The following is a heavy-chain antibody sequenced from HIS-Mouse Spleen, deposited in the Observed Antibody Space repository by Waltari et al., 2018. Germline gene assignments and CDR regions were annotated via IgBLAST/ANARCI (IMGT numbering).Heavy chain of an antibody. D-gene: IGHD2-21*01. J-gene: IGHJ6*02. CDR1: GGSFSGSY. CDR2: INHSGST. CDR3: ASSYGYYYGMDV. Sequence: QVQLQQWGAGLLKPSETLSPTCAVYGGSFSGSYWSWLRQPPGKGLEWIGEINHSGSTNYNPSLKSRVTISVDTSKNQFSLKLSSVTAADTAVYYCASSYGYYYGMDVWGQGTTVTVSS. V-gene: IGHV4-34*01.